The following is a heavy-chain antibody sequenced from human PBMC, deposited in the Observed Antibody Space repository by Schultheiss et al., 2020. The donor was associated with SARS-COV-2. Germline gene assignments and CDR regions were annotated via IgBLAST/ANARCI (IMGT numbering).Heavy chain of an antibody. CDR1: GFTFSDYY. CDR2: ISSSGSTI. V-gene: IGHV3-11*04. Sequence: GGSLRLSCAASGFTFSDYYMSWIRQAPGKGLEWVSYISSSGSTIYYADSVKGRFTISRDNAKNSLYLQMNSLRAEDTAVYYCARVHLHYDFWSGDDAFDIWGQGTMVTVSS. CDR3: ARVHLHYDFWSGDDAFDI. J-gene: IGHJ3*02. D-gene: IGHD3-3*01.